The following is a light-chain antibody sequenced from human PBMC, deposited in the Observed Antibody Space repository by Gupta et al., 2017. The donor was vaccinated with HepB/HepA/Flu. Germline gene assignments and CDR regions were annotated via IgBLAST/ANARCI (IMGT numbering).Light chain of an antibody. CDR2: DVN. V-gene: IGLV2-14*03. J-gene: IGLJ2*01. Sequence: QSALTQPASVSGSPGQSITISCTGTSSDVGGYNYVSWYQQHPGKVPKLMIYDVNNRPSGVSNRFSGSKSGNTASLTISGLQAEDEADYYCSSYTSSSTVVFGGGTKLTVL. CDR3: SSYTSSSTVV. CDR1: SSDVGGYNY.